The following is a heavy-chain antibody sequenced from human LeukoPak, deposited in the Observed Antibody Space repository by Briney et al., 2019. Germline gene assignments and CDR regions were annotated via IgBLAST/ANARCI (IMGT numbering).Heavy chain of an antibody. D-gene: IGHD3-10*02. V-gene: IGHV1-46*01. CDR1: GGTFTSNY. CDR2: INPSGVIT. CDR3: AREMFGDLKNFDS. J-gene: IGHJ5*01. Sequence: GASVKVSCKASGGTFTSNYVHWVRQAPGQGLEWMGTINPSGVITSYAQRFQGRFTMTRDTSTSTVSMEVSSLTSEDTAMYYCAREMFGDLKNFDSWGQGTQVTVSS.